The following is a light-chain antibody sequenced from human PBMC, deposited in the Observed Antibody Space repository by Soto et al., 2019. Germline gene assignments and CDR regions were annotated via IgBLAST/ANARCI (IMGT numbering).Light chain of an antibody. J-gene: IGKJ1*01. CDR3: QQYGSSQS. V-gene: IGKV3-20*01. CDR2: GAS. CDR1: QSVSSSY. Sequence: EIVLTQSPGTLSLSPGERATLSCRASQSVSSSYLAWYQQKPGQAPLLLIYGASSRATGITDRFSGSGSGTDLTLTISRLEPEDCAVYYCQQYGSSQSFGQGTKVEIK.